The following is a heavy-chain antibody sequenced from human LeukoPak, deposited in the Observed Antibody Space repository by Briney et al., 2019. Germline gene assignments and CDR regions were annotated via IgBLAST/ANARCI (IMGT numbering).Heavy chain of an antibody. Sequence: ASVKVSCKASGYTFTSYGISWVRQAPGQGLEWMGWISAYNGNTNYAQKLQGRVTMTTDTSTSTAYMELSSLRSEDTAVYYCARGADCSSTSCEGYYYYYMDVWGKGTTVTVSS. D-gene: IGHD2-2*01. CDR2: ISAYNGNT. CDR3: ARGADCSSTSCEGYYYYYMDV. V-gene: IGHV1-18*01. CDR1: GYTFTSYG. J-gene: IGHJ6*03.